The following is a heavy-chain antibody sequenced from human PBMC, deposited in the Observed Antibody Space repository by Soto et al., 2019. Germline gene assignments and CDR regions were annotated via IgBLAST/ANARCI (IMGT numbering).Heavy chain of an antibody. V-gene: IGHV3-7*01. CDR3: ARVSYWTGQTGYYYYYLDV. Sequence: AGGSLRLSCVTSGFTFSNYWMTWVRQAPGKGLEWVANIRQDGGQKYCVDSVKGRFTISRDNAKNSLYLQMNSLRAEDTAVYYCARVSYWTGQTGYYYYYLDVRGQGTTVTVSS. D-gene: IGHD2-8*02. CDR1: GFTFSNYW. CDR2: IRQDGGQK. J-gene: IGHJ6*03.